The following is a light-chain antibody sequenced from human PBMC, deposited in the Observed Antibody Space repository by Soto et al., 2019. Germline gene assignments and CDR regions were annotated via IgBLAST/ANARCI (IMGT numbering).Light chain of an antibody. V-gene: IGKV3-15*01. CDR1: QSVSSN. CDR2: GAS. J-gene: IGKJ2*01. Sequence: IVMTQSPATLSVSPGERTTLSCRASQSVSSNLAWYQQKPGQAPRLLIYGASTRATGIPARFSGSGSGTEFTLTISSLQSEDFAVYYCQQYNGCPLTFGQGTKLEIK. CDR3: QQYNGCPLT.